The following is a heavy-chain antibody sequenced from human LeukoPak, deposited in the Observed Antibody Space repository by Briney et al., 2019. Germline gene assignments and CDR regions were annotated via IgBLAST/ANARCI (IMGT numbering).Heavy chain of an antibody. D-gene: IGHD3-9*01. V-gene: IGHV3-23*01. CDR2: ISGSGSST. CDR1: GFTFSSYA. Sequence: GGSLRLSCAASGFTFSSYAMTWVRQAPGKGLEWVTAISGSGSSTYYADSVKGRFTISRDNSKNTLCLQMNSLRAEDTAVYCCAKGDSSTVHLLTGHWGQGTLVTVSS. J-gene: IGHJ4*02. CDR3: AKGDSSTVHLLTGH.